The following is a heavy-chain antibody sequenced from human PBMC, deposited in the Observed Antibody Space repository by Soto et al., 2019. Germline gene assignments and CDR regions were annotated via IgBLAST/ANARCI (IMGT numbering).Heavy chain of an antibody. CDR2: INHSGST. Sequence: QVPLQQWGAGLLKPSETLSLTCAVYGGSFSGYYWSWIRQPPGKGLEWIGEINHSGSTNYNPSLKSRVTISVDTSKNQFSLKLSSVTAAATAVYYCARARRGYCSGGSCYSRLFIGTYYFDYWGQGTLVTVSS. D-gene: IGHD2-15*01. CDR1: GGSFSGYY. CDR3: ARARRGYCSGGSCYSRLFIGTYYFDY. J-gene: IGHJ4*02. V-gene: IGHV4-34*01.